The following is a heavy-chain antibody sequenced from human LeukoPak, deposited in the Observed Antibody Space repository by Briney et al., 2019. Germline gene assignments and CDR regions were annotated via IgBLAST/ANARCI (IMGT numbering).Heavy chain of an antibody. V-gene: IGHV3-9*01. CDR3: AKGTRQFHSSGWYAEFDY. CDR1: GFTFDDYA. J-gene: IGHJ4*02. D-gene: IGHD6-19*01. CDR2: ISWNSGSI. Sequence: GGSLRLSCAASGFTFDDYAMHWVRQAPGKGLGWVSGISWNSGSIGYADSVKGRFTISRDNAKNSLYLQLNRLRAEDTALYYCAKGTRQFHSSGWYAEFDYWGQGTLVTVSS.